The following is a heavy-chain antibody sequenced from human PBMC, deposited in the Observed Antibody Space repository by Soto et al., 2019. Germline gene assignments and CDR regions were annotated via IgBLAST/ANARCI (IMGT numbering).Heavy chain of an antibody. CDR2: IDPSDSYT. Sequence: PGESLKISCKGSGYSFTSYWISWVRQMPGKGLEWMGRIDPSDSYTNYSPSFQGHVTISADKSISTAYLQWSSLKASDTAMYYCARLVRVCSSTSCHFDPWGQGTPVTVSS. J-gene: IGHJ5*02. CDR1: GYSFTSYW. CDR3: ARLVRVCSSTSCHFDP. V-gene: IGHV5-10-1*01. D-gene: IGHD2-2*01.